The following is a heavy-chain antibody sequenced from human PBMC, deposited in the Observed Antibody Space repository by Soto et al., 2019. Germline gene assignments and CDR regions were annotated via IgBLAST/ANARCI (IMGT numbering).Heavy chain of an antibody. D-gene: IGHD3-22*01. CDR2: IYYSGST. CDR3: ARGETSYYYDSSGYYYVSGAFDI. Sequence: PSETLSLTCTVSGGSISSGDYYWSWIRQPPGKGLEWIGYIYYSGSTYYNPSLKSRVTISVDTSKNQFSLKLSSVTAADTAVYYCARGETSYYYDSSGYYYVSGAFDIWGQGTMVTV. J-gene: IGHJ3*02. CDR1: GGSISSGDYY. V-gene: IGHV4-30-4*01.